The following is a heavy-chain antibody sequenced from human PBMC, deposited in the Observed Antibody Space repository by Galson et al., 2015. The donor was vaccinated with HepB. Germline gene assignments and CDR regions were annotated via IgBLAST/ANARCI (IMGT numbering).Heavy chain of an antibody. V-gene: IGHV1-18*04. CDR3: ARYRVGFGELLRYYYYGMDV. CDR1: GYTFTSYG. D-gene: IGHD3-10*01. J-gene: IGHJ6*02. Sequence: SVKVSCKASGYTFTSYGISWVRQAPGQGLEWMGWISAYNGNTNYAQKLQGRVTMTTDTSTSTAYMELRSLRSDDTAVYYCARYRVGFGELLRYYYYGMDVWGQGTTVTVSS. CDR2: ISAYNGNT.